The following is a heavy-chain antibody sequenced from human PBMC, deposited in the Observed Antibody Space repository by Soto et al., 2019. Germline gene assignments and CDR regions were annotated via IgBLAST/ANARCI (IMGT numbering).Heavy chain of an antibody. Sequence: VQLVESGGGVVQPGRSLRLSCAASGFTFSDYAMHWVRQAPGKGLEWVAVVSHDGRNTHYADSVKGRFTISRDSSKNTVSLEMASLRAEETAVYYCAKGGRQWLVTSDFNYWGQGALVTVSS. CDR3: AKGGRQWLVTSDFNY. J-gene: IGHJ4*02. CDR1: GFTFSDYA. CDR2: VSHDGRNT. V-gene: IGHV3-30*18. D-gene: IGHD6-19*01.